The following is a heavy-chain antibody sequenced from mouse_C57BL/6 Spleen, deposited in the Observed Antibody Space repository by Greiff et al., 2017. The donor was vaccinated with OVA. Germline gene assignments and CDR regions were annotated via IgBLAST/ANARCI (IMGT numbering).Heavy chain of an antibody. J-gene: IGHJ3*01. CDR1: GYAFSSSW. CDR3: ARSPGSYDYDGFAY. Sequence: VKLQESGPELVKPGASVKISCKASGYAFSSSWMNWVKQRPGKGLEWIGRIYPGDGDTNYNGKFKGKATLTADKSSSTAYMQLSSLTSEDSAVYFCARSPGSYDYDGFAYWGQGTLVTVSA. V-gene: IGHV1-82*01. CDR2: IYPGDGDT. D-gene: IGHD2-4*01.